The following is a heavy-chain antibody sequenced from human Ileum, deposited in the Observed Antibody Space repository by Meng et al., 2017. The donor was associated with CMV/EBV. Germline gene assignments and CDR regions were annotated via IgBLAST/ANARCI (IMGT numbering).Heavy chain of an antibody. Sequence: GGSLRLSCTASGFTFNNYAMKWVRQAPGKGLEWVSSISDSGGSTYYADSVKGRFTISRDNFKNTLYLQMNSLRAEDTAVYYCAKTNSRGYSYVYFDYWGQGTLVTVSS. V-gene: IGHV3-23*01. D-gene: IGHD5-18*01. CDR3: AKTNSRGYSYVYFDY. J-gene: IGHJ4*02. CDR2: ISDSGGST. CDR1: GFTFNNYA.